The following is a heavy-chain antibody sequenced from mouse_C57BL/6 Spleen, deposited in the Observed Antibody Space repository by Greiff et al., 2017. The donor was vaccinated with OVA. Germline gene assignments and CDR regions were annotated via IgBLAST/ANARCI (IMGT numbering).Heavy chain of an antibody. CDR3: ARFYTFDV. CDR1: GYTFTDYY. Sequence: EVQLQQSGPELVKPGASVKISCKASGYTFTDYYMNWVKQSHGKSLEWIGDINPNNGGTSYNQKFKGKATLTVDKSSSTAYMELRSLTSEDSAVYYCARFYTFDVWGTGTTVTVSS. CDR2: INPNNGGT. D-gene: IGHD2-1*01. V-gene: IGHV1-26*01. J-gene: IGHJ1*03.